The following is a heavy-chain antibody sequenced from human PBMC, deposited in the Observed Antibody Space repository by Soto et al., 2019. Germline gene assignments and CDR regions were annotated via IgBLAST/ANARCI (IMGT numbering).Heavy chain of an antibody. D-gene: IGHD6-19*01. CDR1: GFTFSSYA. CDR2: ISGSGGTT. J-gene: IGHJ4*02. CDR3: AKGRRAVPGRLYLAEWDY. V-gene: IGHV3-23*01. Sequence: GGSLRLSCAASGFTFSSYAMSWVRQAPGKGLEWVSAISGSGGTTYHADSVKGRFTISRDNSNNTLYLQMDSLKAEDMAVYYCAKGRRAVPGRLYLAEWDYWGQGALVTVSS.